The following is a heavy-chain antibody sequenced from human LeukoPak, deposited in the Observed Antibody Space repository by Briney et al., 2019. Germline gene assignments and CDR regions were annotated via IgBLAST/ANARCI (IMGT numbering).Heavy chain of an antibody. Sequence: GGSLRLSCAASGFTFTTYWMHWVRQAPGKGLVWVSHINSDGSITSYADSVKGRFTVSRDNAKNTLYLQMNSLRAEDTAVYYCARDAVDTANAVWGQGTTVTVSS. CDR3: ARDAVDTANAV. J-gene: IGHJ6*02. CDR1: GFTFTTYW. D-gene: IGHD5-18*01. V-gene: IGHV3-74*01. CDR2: INSDGSIT.